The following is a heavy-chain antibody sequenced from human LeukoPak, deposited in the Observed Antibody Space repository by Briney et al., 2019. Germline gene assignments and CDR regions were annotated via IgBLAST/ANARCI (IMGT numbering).Heavy chain of an antibody. J-gene: IGHJ3*02. CDR2: INHSGST. CDR1: GGSFSGYY. V-gene: IGHV4-34*01. CDR3: ARGRRITMVRGVIPPAFDI. D-gene: IGHD3-10*01. Sequence: SETLSLTCAVYGGSFSGYYWSWIRQPPGKGLEWIGEINHSGSTNYNPSLKSRVTISVDTSKNQFSLKLSSVTAADTAVYYCARGRRITMVRGVIPPAFDIWGHGTMVTVSS.